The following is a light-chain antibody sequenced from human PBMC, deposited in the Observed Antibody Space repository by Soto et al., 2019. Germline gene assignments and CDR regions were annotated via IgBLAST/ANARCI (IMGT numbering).Light chain of an antibody. CDR2: LNSDGSH. J-gene: IGLJ2*01. Sequence: QSVLTQSPSASASLGASVKLTCTLSSGHSSYAIAWHQQQPEKGPRYLMKLNSDGSHSKGDGIPDRFSGSSSGAERYLTISSLQSEDEADYYCQTWGTGLSDVVFGGGTKVTVL. CDR1: SGHSSYA. V-gene: IGLV4-69*01. CDR3: QTWGTGLSDVV.